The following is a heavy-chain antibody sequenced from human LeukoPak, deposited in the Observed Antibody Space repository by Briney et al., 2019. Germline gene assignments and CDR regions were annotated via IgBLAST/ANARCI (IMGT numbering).Heavy chain of an antibody. Sequence: PGGSLRLSCAASGFTFSSYAMHWVRQAPGKGLEWVAVISYDGSNKYYADSVKGRFTISRGNSKNTLYLQMNSLRAEDTAVYYCARGPYSSSPVDYWGQGTLVTVSS. CDR1: GFTFSSYA. V-gene: IGHV3-30-3*01. CDR3: ARGPYSSSPVDY. CDR2: ISYDGSNK. J-gene: IGHJ4*02. D-gene: IGHD6-6*01.